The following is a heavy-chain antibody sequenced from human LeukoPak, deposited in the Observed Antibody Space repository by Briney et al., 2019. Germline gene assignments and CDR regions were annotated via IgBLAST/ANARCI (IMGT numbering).Heavy chain of an antibody. CDR3: ARVSWYYDFWSSYYMDV. CDR2: INHSGST. J-gene: IGHJ6*03. CDR1: GGSFSGYY. Sequence: SETLSLTCAVYGGSFSGYYWSWIRQPPGKGLEWIGEINHSGSTNYNPSLKSRVTISVDTSKNQFSLKLSSVTAADTAVYYCARVSWYYDFWSSYYMDVWGKGTTVTVSS. D-gene: IGHD3-3*01. V-gene: IGHV4-34*01.